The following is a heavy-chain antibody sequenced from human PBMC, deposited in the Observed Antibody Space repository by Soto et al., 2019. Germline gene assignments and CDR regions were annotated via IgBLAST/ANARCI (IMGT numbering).Heavy chain of an antibody. CDR3: ARGGGRPAGGIDY. J-gene: IGHJ4*02. D-gene: IGHD1-26*01. Sequence: QVQLVQSGAEVKKPGSSVKVSCKASGGTFSSYSINWVRQAPGQGLEWMGEIIPIFGTANYAQKFQGRVTITADESTSTAYMELSSLRCEYTAVYYCARGGGRPAGGIDYWGQGTLVTVSS. CDR1: GGTFSSYS. CDR2: IIPIFGTA. V-gene: IGHV1-69*01.